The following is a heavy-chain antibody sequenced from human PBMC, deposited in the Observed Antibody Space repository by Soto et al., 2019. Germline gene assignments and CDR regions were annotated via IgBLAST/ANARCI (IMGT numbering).Heavy chain of an antibody. CDR3: ARGSDYTSSFDY. J-gene: IGHJ4*02. D-gene: IGHD3-16*01. CDR1: GCSISSYY. Sequence: SETLPLTCTVSGCSISSYYWIWIRQPPGKGLEWIGEINHSGTTNHNPSLKSRVIISVDTSKKQFSLRLTSVTAADTAVYYCARGSDYTSSFDYWGQGTLVTVSS. V-gene: IGHV4-34*01. CDR2: INHSGTT.